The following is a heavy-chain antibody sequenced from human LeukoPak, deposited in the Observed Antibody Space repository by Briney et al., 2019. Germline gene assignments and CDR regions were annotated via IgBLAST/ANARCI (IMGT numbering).Heavy chain of an antibody. Sequence: PGGSLRLSCAASGFTFSNFWVHWVRQAPGKGLVWVSGIYSNGSKTIYADSVKGRFTISRDNAKNTLYLQMNSLRAEDTAVYYCARRGDSDLDYWGQGTLVTVSS. CDR2: IYSNGSKT. J-gene: IGHJ4*02. V-gene: IGHV3-74*01. CDR3: ARRGDSDLDY. D-gene: IGHD2-21*01. CDR1: GFTFSNFW.